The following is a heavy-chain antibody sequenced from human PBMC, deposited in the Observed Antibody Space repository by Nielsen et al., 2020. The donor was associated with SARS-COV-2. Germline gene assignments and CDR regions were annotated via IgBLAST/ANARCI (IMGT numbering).Heavy chain of an antibody. CDR3: ARDSHRYYYDSSGPFDY. J-gene: IGHJ4*02. CDR2: ISYDGSNK. V-gene: IGHV3-30*04. D-gene: IGHD3-22*01. CDR1: GFTFSSYA. Sequence: GGSLRLSCAASGFTFSSYAMHWVRQAPGKGLEWVAVISYDGSNKYYADSVKGRFTISRDNSKNTLYLQMNSLRAEDTAVYYCARDSHRYYYDSSGPFDYWGQGTLVTVSS.